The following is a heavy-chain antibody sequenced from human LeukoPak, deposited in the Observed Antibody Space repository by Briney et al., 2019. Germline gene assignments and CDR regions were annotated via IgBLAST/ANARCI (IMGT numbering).Heavy chain of an antibody. V-gene: IGHV3-48*03. D-gene: IGHD3-10*01. CDR3: ARGRPEFFGSGTYLND. Sequence: GGSLRLSCAASGFSVSTYEMNWVRQAPGKGLECVSYISSSGTTISYADSVEGRFTISRDNAKNSLYLEMNSLSVEDTAVYYCARGRPEFFGSGTYLNDWGQGTLVTVSS. CDR1: GFSVSTYE. J-gene: IGHJ4*02. CDR2: ISSSGTTI.